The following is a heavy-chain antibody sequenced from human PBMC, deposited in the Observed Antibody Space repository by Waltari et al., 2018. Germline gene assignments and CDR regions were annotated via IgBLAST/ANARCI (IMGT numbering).Heavy chain of an antibody. D-gene: IGHD5-18*01. Sequence: EVQLVQSAAEVKKPGESLKISCKGSGYSFTSYWIGWVRQMPGQGLEWMGVIYPGDAATRYSPSFQGQVTISADKSVSTAYLQWSSLEASDTAMYYCARPVDTAIITSGFDIWGQGTMVTVFS. J-gene: IGHJ3*02. CDR2: IYPGDAAT. CDR1: GYSFTSYW. V-gene: IGHV5-51*03. CDR3: ARPVDTAIITSGFDI.